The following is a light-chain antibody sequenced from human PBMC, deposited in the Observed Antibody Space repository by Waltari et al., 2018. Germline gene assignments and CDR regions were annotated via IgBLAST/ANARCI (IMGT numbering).Light chain of an antibody. CDR2: WAS. J-gene: IGKJ1*01. CDR1: QGVLYSANNKNY. Sequence: VMTQFPDTLAVSLGERPTSYCTSSQGVLYSANNKNYLAWYQQKPGQPPKLLIYWASTRGSGVPDRFSGSGSATDFTLTISSLQAEDVAVYYCQQYYSIPPTFGQRTKVEIK. V-gene: IGKV4-1*01. CDR3: QQYYSIPPT.